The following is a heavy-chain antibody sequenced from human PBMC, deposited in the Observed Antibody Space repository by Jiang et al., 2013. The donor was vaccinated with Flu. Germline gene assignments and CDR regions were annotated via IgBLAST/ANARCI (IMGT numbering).Heavy chain of an antibody. CDR2: RSKWYN. V-gene: IGHV6-1*01. J-gene: IGHJ4*02. CDR3: ARLHTSTYYFDY. D-gene: IGHD2-21*01. Sequence: RSKWYNDYAVSVKSRMSINPDTSKNQFSLQLNSVTPEDTAVYYCARLHTSTYYFDYWGQGTLVTVSS.